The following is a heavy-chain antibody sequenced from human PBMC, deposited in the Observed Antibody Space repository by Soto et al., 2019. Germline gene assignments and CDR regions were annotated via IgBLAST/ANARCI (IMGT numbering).Heavy chain of an antibody. CDR2: IWYDGSNK. Sequence: QVQLVESGGGVVQPGRSLRLSCAASGFTFISYGMQWVRQAPGKGLEWVALIWYDGSNKYYSDSVKGRFTISRDNSKNTLDLQMNSLRAEDTAVYYCARDMGYSSGHGFDYWGQGTLVTVSS. V-gene: IGHV3-33*01. CDR1: GFTFISYG. CDR3: ARDMGYSSGHGFDY. D-gene: IGHD6-19*01. J-gene: IGHJ4*02.